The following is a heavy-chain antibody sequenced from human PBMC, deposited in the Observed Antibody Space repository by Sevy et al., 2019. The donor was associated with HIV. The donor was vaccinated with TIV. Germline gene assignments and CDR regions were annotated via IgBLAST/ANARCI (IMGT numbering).Heavy chain of an antibody. CDR1: GFTFSSYW. CDR2: IKQDGSEK. Sequence: GGSLRLSCAASGFTFSSYWMSWVRQAPGKGLEWVANIKQDGSEKYYVDSVKGRFTISRDNAKNSLYLQMNSLRAEDTAVYYCARDRHWSRSSSWSRSDVYFDYWGQGTLVTVSS. J-gene: IGHJ4*02. CDR3: ARDRHWSRSSSWSRSDVYFDY. D-gene: IGHD6-13*01. V-gene: IGHV3-7*01.